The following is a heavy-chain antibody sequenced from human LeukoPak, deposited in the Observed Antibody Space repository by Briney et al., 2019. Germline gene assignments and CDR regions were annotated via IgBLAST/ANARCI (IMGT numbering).Heavy chain of an antibody. Sequence: GASVKVSCKASGYTFSGYYMHWVRQAPGQGLEWMGWINPNSGGTNYAQKFQGRVTMTSDTSISTAYMELSRLRSDDTAVYYCARVRLWFGDPRDGMDVWGQGTTVTVSS. CDR3: ARVRLWFGDPRDGMDV. V-gene: IGHV1-2*02. D-gene: IGHD3-10*01. CDR1: GYTFSGYY. CDR2: INPNSGGT. J-gene: IGHJ6*02.